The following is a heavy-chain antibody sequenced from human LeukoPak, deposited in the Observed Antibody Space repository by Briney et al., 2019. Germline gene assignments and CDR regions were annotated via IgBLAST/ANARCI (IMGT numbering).Heavy chain of an antibody. CDR1: GFTFSSYG. J-gene: IGHJ4*02. CDR2: IWYDGSNK. CDR3: ARDADYGSGSYYDY. D-gene: IGHD3-10*01. V-gene: IGHV3-33*01. Sequence: GRSLRLSCAASGFTFSSYGMHWVRQAPGKGLEWVAVIWYDGSNKYYADSVKGRFTISRDNSKNTLYLQMNSLRAEDTAVYYCARDADYGSGSYYDYWGQGTLVTVSP.